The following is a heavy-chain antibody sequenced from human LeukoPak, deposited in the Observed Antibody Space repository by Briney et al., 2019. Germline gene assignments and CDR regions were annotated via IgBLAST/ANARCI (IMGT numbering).Heavy chain of an antibody. V-gene: IGHV1-46*01. CDR3: ARVDGGQLLVGDWFDP. D-gene: IGHD6-13*01. CDR1: GYTFTSYY. CDR2: INPSGGST. J-gene: IGHJ5*02. Sequence: ASVKVSCKASGYTFTSYYMHWVRQAPGQGLEWMGIINPSGGSTSYAQKFQGRVTMTRDTSTSTVYMELSSLRSEDTAVYYCARVDGGQLLVGDWFDPWGQGTLVTVSS.